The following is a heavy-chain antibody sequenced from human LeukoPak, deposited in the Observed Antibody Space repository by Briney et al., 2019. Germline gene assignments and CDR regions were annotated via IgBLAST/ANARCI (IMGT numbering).Heavy chain of an antibody. CDR3: ALGRYCSGGSCLSD. CDR2: ISSSGSTI. J-gene: IGHJ4*02. V-gene: IGHV3-11*04. Sequence: GGSLRLSCAASGFPFTSGFTFSDYYMSWIRQAPGKGLERVSYISSSGSTIYYADSVKGRFTISRDNAKNSLYLQMNSLRAEDTAVYYCALGRYCSGGSCLSDWGQGTLVTVSS. D-gene: IGHD2-15*01. CDR1: GFPFTSGFTFSDYY.